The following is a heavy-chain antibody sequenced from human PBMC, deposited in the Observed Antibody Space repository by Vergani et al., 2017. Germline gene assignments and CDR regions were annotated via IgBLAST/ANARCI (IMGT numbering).Heavy chain of an antibody. V-gene: IGHV3-21*01. J-gene: IGHJ5*02. D-gene: IGHD3-22*01. CDR3: ARDGNEINYYDSSGTFDP. Sequence: EVQLMESGGGLVKPGGSLRLSCAASGFTFSSYSMNWVRQAPGKGLEWVSSISSSSSYIYYADSVKGRFTISRDNAKNSLYLQMNSLRAEDTAVYYCARDGNEINYYDSSGTFDPWGQGTLVTVSS. CDR1: GFTFSSYS. CDR2: ISSSSSYI.